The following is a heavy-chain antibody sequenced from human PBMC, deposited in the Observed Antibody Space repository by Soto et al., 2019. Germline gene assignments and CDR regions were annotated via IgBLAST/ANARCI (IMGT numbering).Heavy chain of an antibody. CDR2: MNPNSGDT. V-gene: IGHV1-2*02. D-gene: IGHD5-12*01. J-gene: IGHJ6*03. CDR1: GYRFSDYF. CDR3: ARESGGATATLDYYYFYMDV. Sequence: QVQLVQSGAEVKKPGASVTVSCKASGYRFSDYFLHWVRQAPGQGPEWMGWMNPNSGDTKYAQKFKGRVTMTRDTSVRTAFMERNWLKSDDTAVYYCARESGGATATLDYYYFYMDVWGIGTTVNVSS.